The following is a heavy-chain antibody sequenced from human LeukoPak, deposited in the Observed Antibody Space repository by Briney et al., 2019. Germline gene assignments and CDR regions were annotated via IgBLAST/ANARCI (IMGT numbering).Heavy chain of an antibody. J-gene: IGHJ4*02. CDR1: GTSLTSFV. CDR2: ISAHNGDT. D-gene: IGHD2/OR15-2a*01. Sequence: ASVKVSCKVVGTSLTSFVITWVRQAPGQGLEWMAWISAHNGDTNVAQNFQGRVTMTTDTSTSTAYMELRSLRSDDTAMYYCARGEYPNDYWGQGTLVTVSS. V-gene: IGHV1-18*01. CDR3: ARGEYPNDY.